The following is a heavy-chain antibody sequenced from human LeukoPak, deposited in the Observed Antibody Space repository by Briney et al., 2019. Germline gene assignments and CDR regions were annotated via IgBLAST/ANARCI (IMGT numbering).Heavy chain of an antibody. J-gene: IGHJ6*02. CDR1: GYTFTSYY. CDR2: INPSGGST. Sequence: ASVKVSCKASGYTFTSYYMHWVRQAPGRGLEWMGIINPSGGSTSYAQKFQGRVTMTRDTSTSTVYMELSSLRSEDTAVYYCARDWGEYYDSSGYYYLLYGMDVWGQGTTVTVSS. D-gene: IGHD3-22*01. V-gene: IGHV1-46*01. CDR3: ARDWGEYYDSSGYYYLLYGMDV.